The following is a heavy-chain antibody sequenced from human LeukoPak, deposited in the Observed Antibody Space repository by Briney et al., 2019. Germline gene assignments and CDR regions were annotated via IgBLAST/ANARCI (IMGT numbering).Heavy chain of an antibody. CDR1: GFTFSSYW. Sequence: GGSLRLSCAASGFTFSSYWMSWLRQAPGKGLEWVANIKQDGSEKYYVDSVKGRFTISRDNAKDSLYLQMNSLRAEDTAVYYCARDPSQDYDSFDYWGQGTLVTVSS. J-gene: IGHJ4*02. CDR3: ARDPSQDYDSFDY. V-gene: IGHV3-7*03. D-gene: IGHD5-12*01. CDR2: IKQDGSEK.